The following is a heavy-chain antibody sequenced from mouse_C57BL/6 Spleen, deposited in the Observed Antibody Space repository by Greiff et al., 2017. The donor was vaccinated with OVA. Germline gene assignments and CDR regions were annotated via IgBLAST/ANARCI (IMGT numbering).Heavy chain of an antibody. V-gene: IGHV5-17*01. CDR2: ISSGSSTI. Sequence: EVKLVESGGGLVKPGGSLKLSCAASGFTFSDYGMHWVRQAPEKGLEWVAYISSGSSTIYYADTVKGRFTISRDNAKNTLFLQMTSLRSEDTAMYYCARGTDWDGAMDYWGQGTSVTVSS. CDR1: GFTFSDYG. CDR3: ARGTDWDGAMDY. D-gene: IGHD4-1*01. J-gene: IGHJ4*01.